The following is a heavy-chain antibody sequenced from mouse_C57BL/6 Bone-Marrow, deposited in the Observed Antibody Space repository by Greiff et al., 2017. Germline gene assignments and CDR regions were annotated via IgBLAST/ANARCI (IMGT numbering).Heavy chain of an antibody. D-gene: IGHD2-4*01. CDR3: ARGIYYDYDVDY. J-gene: IGHJ2*01. CDR2: IHPNSGST. CDR1: GYTFTSYW. V-gene: IGHV1-64*01. Sequence: QVQLQQPGAELVKPGASVKLSCKASGYTFTSYWMHWVKQRPGQGLEWIGMIHPNSGSTNYNEKFKSKATLTVDKSSSTTYMQLSSLTSEDSAVYYCARGIYYDYDVDYGGQGTTLTVSA.